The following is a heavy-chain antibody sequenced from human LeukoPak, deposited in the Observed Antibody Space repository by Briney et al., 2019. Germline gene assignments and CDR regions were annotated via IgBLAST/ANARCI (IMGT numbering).Heavy chain of an antibody. J-gene: IGHJ4*02. CDR2: INGYNGNT. Sequence: GASVKVSCKASGYTFTRNGISWVRQAPGQGLEWMGWINGYNGNTKYAQKLQGRVTMTTDTSTTTAYMELRSLRSDDTAVYYCAREGWGTYSSGPYYFDYWGQATLITVSS. D-gene: IGHD6-19*01. CDR1: GYTFTRNG. V-gene: IGHV1-18*04. CDR3: AREGWGTYSSGPYYFDY.